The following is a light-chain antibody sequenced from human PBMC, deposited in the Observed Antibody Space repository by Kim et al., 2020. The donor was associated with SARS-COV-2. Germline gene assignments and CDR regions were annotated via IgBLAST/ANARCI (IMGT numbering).Light chain of an antibody. V-gene: IGKV3-20*01. CDR1: QSVRNEY. J-gene: IGKJ5*01. CDR2: GAS. Sequence: EIVLTQSPGTLSLSPGERATLSCRDSQSVRNEYLAWYQQKAGQAPRLLIYGASSRATGIPDRFSGSGSGTDFTLTISRLEPEDFAVYYCQQYGSSPPITFGQGTRLEIK. CDR3: QQYGSSPPIT.